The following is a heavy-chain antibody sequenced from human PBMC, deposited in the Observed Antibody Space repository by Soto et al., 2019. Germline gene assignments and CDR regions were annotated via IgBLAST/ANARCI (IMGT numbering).Heavy chain of an antibody. CDR3: ASSGWYAYYYGMDV. Sequence: QVQLQESGPGLVKPSQTLSLTCTVSGGSISSGGYYWSWIRQHPGKGLEWIGYIYYSGSTYYNPSLKSRVAISVDPSKNQFSLKLSSVTAADTAVYYCASSGWYAYYYGMDVWGQGTTVTVSS. CDR1: GGSISSGGYY. V-gene: IGHV4-31*03. CDR2: IYYSGST. D-gene: IGHD6-19*01. J-gene: IGHJ6*02.